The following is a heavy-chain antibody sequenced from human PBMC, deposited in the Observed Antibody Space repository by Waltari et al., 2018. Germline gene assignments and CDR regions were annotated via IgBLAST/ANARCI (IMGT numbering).Heavy chain of an antibody. CDR1: GYTFTDSY. CDR3: ATVLTTVPTYWFDP. CDR2: VDPADSET. D-gene: IGHD4-4*01. Sequence: EVQLVQSGAAVKKPGATVNISCKASGYTFTDSYIHWVQQAPGKGLEWMGRVDPADSETIYAEKFQGRVTITADTSTDTAYMELSSLRSEDTAVYYCATVLTTVPTYWFDPWGQGTLVTVSS. J-gene: IGHJ5*02. V-gene: IGHV1-69-2*01.